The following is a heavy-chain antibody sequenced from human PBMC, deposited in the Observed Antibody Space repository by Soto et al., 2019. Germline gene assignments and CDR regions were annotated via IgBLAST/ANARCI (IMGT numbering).Heavy chain of an antibody. V-gene: IGHV3-33*01. CDR2: IWYDGSNK. Sequence: SLRLSCAASGFTFSSYGMHWVRQAPGKGLEWVAVIWYDGSNKYYADSVKGRFTISRDNSKNTLYLQMNSLRAEDTAVYYCAREPPFWSGYYRGYYGMDVGGQGTRVTVPS. CDR3: AREPPFWSGYYRGYYGMDV. D-gene: IGHD3-3*01. CDR1: GFTFSSYG. J-gene: IGHJ6*02.